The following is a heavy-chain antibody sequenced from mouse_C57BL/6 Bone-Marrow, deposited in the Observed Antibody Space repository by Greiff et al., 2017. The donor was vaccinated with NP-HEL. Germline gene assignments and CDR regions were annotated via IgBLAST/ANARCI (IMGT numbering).Heavy chain of an antibody. CDR1: GFTFSDYY. CDR2: ISNGGGST. Sequence: VMLVESGGGLVQPGGSLKLSCATSGFTFSDYYMYWVRQTPEKRLEWVAYISNGGGSTYYPDTVKGRFTISRDNAKNTLYLQMSRLKSEDTAMYYCARSLYYGTPYYYAMDYWGQGTSVTVSS. CDR3: ARSLYYGTPYYYAMDY. D-gene: IGHD1-1*01. V-gene: IGHV5-12*02. J-gene: IGHJ4*01.